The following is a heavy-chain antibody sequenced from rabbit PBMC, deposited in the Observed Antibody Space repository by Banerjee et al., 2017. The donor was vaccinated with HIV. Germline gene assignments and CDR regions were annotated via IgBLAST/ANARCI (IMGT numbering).Heavy chain of an antibody. CDR2: IYAGSSGAT. J-gene: IGHJ4*01. CDR3: ARNTATSLYYFDL. D-gene: IGHD1-1*01. Sequence: QSLEESGGEPVKPGASLTLTCTATGFSFSSSYWIYWVRQAPGKGLAWIACIYAGSSGATCFASWAKGRFTISKTSSTTVTLQMTSLTAADTATYFCARNTATSLYYFDLWGPGTLVTVS. CDR1: GFSFSSSYW. V-gene: IGHV1S40*01.